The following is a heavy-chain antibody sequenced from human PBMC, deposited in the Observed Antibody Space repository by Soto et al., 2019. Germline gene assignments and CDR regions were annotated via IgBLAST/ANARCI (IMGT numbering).Heavy chain of an antibody. CDR1: GYTFTSYY. D-gene: IGHD2-2*01. CDR2: INPSGGST. CDR3: ASDRGPVRSTQCYSDY. Sequence: GASVKVSCKASGYTFTSYYMHWVRQAPGQGLEWMGIINPSGGSTSYAQKLQGRVTMTRDTSTSTVYMELSSLRSEDTAVYYCASDRGPVRSTQCYSDYCGQGTLVYLSS. V-gene: IGHV1-46*01. J-gene: IGHJ4*03.